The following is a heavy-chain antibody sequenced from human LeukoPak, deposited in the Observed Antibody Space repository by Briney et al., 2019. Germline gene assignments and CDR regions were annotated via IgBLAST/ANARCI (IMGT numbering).Heavy chain of an antibody. D-gene: IGHD7-27*01. CDR1: GFTFSSYW. J-gene: IGHJ6*03. CDR3: ARAIWGFGTYYYYYMDV. CDR2: IKQDGSEK. V-gene: IGHV3-7*04. Sequence: GGSLRLSCAASGFTFSSYWMSWVRQAPGKGLEWVANIKQDGSEKYYVDSVKGRFTISRDNAKKSLYLQISSLRAEDTAVYYWARAIWGFGTYYYYYMDVGGKGTRVTVS.